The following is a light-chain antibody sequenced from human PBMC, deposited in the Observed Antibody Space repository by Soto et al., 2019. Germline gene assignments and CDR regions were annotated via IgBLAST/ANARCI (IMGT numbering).Light chain of an antibody. CDR3: LQYVIAPQT. CDR1: QDISNF. V-gene: IGKV1-27*01. Sequence: DIQMIQSPSSLSASVGDRGTITCRASQDISNFLAWYQQKPGKVPQLLIYGPSTLHSGVPSRFSGDGSGTYFTLTITSRQPDDAATDYCLQYVIAPQTFGQGTKVEI. CDR2: GPS. J-gene: IGKJ1*01.